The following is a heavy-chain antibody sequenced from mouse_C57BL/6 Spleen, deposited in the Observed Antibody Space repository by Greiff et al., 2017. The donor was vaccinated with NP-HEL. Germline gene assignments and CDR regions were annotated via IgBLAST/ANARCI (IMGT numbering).Heavy chain of an antibody. V-gene: IGHV1-53*01. J-gene: IGHJ2*01. Sequence: VQLQQPGTELVKPGASVKLSCKASGYTFTSYWMHWVKQRPGQGLEWIGNINPSNGGTNYNEKFKSKATLTVDKSSSTAYMQLSSLTSEYSAVYYCARSDLPTPYFDYWGQGTTRTVSS. CDR1: GYTFTSYW. CDR2: INPSNGGT. D-gene: IGHD2-1*01. CDR3: ARSDLPTPYFDY.